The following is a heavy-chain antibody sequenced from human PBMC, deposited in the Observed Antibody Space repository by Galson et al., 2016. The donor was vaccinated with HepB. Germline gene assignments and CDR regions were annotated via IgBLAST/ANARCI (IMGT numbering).Heavy chain of an antibody. D-gene: IGHD4-17*01. CDR3: ARATDYGDYANGMDV. CDR2: TYYRSRWGWDQ. CDR1: GDSVSSNSVT. J-gene: IGHJ6*04. Sequence: CAISGDSVSSNSVTWNWIRQSSSRGLEWLGRTYYRSRWGWDQDYAISVKSRISINPDTSGNQFSLQLRSVTPEDTAVYYRARATDYGDYANGMDVWDKGTMVTVSS. V-gene: IGHV6-1*01.